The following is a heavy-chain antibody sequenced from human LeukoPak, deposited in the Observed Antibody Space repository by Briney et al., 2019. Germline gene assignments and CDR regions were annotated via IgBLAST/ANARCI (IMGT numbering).Heavy chain of an antibody. D-gene: IGHD3-10*01. CDR3: ARDVGAAPFDI. V-gene: IGHV3-21*01. CDR1: GFTFSSYS. CDR2: ISSSSSYI. J-gene: IGHJ3*02. Sequence: GGSLRLSCAASGFTFSSYSMNWVRQAPGKGLEWVSSISSSSSYIYYADSVKGRFTISRDNAKNSLYLQMNSLRAEDTAVYYCARDVGAAPFDIWGQGTMVTVSS.